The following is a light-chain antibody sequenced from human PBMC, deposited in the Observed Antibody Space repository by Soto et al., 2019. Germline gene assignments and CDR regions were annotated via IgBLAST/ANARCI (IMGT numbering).Light chain of an antibody. CDR3: QQYGSSPPIT. CDR1: QSVGRDY. Sequence: EIVLTQSPGTLSLSPGERATLSCRASQSVGRDYLAWYQQKPGQAPRLLIYHASSRATGIPDRFSGSGSGTDFTLTISRLEPEDFAEFYCQQYGSSPPITFGQGTRLEIK. CDR2: HAS. V-gene: IGKV3-20*01. J-gene: IGKJ5*01.